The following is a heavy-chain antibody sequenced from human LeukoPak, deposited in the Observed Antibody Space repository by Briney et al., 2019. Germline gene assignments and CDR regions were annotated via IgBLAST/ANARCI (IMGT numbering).Heavy chain of an antibody. CDR3: ARRLGGSNTACAPDY. CDR2: VYGGDADT. J-gene: IGHJ4*02. V-gene: IGHV5-51*01. CDR1: GYSFNMYW. Sequence: GAPLNTSSKASGYSFNMYWIGWVRQLPGKGLEWTGIVYGGDADTRYNPSSEGRVTISADKFTSTAYLQWSSLKASDTAMYYCARRLGGSNTACAPDYWGQGTLVTVSS. D-gene: IGHD2-15*01.